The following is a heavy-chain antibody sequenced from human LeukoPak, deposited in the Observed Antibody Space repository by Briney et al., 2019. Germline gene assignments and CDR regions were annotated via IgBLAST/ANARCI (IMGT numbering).Heavy chain of an antibody. D-gene: IGHD3-3*01. CDR3: ARGMLGSGYHDAFDI. J-gene: IGHJ3*02. CDR2: INHSGST. V-gene: IGHV4-34*01. Sequence: GSLRLSCAASGFTFSNAWMSWIRQPPGKGLEWIGEINHSGSTNYNPSLKSRVTISVDTSKNQFSLKLSSVTAADTAVYYCARGMLGSGYHDAFDIWGQGTMVTVSS. CDR1: GFTFSNAW.